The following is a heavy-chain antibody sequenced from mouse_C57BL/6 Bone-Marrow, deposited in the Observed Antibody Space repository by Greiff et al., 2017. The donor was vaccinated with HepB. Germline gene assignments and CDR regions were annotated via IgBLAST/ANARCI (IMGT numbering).Heavy chain of an antibody. Sequence: VQLKESGGGLVKPGGSLKLSCAASGFTFSDYGMHWVRQAPEKGLEWVAYISSGSSTIYYADTVKGRFTIARDNAKNTLFLQMTSLRSEDTAMYYCARGGTTGSSMDYWGQGTSVTVSS. CDR2: ISSGSSTI. V-gene: IGHV5-17*01. CDR1: GFTFSDYG. J-gene: IGHJ4*01. D-gene: IGHD1-1*01. CDR3: ARGGTTGSSMDY.